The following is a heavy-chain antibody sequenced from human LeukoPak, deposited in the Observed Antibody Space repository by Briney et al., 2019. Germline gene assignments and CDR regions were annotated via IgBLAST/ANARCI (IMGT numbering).Heavy chain of an antibody. CDR1: GYTFTSYD. D-gene: IGHD3-10*02. CDR3: ARGPVEAVFGVSTED. Sequence: ASVKVSCKASGYTFTSYDINWGRQATGQGLEWMGWMNPSSGNTGYAQKFQGRVSMTRDTSISTAYMELSSLRSEDTAVYYCARGPVEAVFGVSTEDWGQGTTVTVSS. J-gene: IGHJ6*02. V-gene: IGHV1-8*01. CDR2: MNPSSGNT.